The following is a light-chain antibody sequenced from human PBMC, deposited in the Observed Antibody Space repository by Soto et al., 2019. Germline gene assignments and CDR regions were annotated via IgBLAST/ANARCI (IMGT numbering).Light chain of an antibody. CDR3: QQYGSSPPFA. V-gene: IGKV1-9*01. J-gene: IGKJ4*01. CDR1: QGINIF. CDR2: AAS. Sequence: DIQLTQSPSFLSASVGDRVTITCRASQGINIFLAWFQQKPGKAPNLLISAASTLQSGVPSRFSGSGSETEFTLTISRLEPEDFALYYCQQYGSSPPFAFGGGTKIEIK.